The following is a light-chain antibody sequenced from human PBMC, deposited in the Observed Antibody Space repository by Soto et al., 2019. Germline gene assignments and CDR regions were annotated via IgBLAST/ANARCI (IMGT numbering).Light chain of an antibody. V-gene: IGLV2-8*01. J-gene: IGLJ1*01. CDR3: SSYAGSSNV. Sequence: SALTQPPSASGSPGQSVAISCTGTSSDVGGYNYVSWYQQHPGKAPKLMIYEVNKRPSGGPDRFSGSKSGNTASLTVSGLQAEDYADYSCSSYAGSSNVFGTGTKLTVL. CDR1: SSDVGGYNY. CDR2: EVN.